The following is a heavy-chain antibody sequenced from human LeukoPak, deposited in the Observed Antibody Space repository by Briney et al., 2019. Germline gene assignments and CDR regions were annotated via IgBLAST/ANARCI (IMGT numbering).Heavy chain of an antibody. CDR1: GGSISSYY. V-gene: IGHV4-59*01. Sequence: SETLSLTCTVSGGSISSYYWSWIRQPPGKGLEWIGYIYYSGSTSYNPSLRSRVTISVDTSKNQFSLKRSSVTAADTAVYYCARETSQKGAHYMDVWGKGTTVTISS. J-gene: IGHJ6*03. CDR3: ARETSQKGAHYMDV. D-gene: IGHD3-16*01. CDR2: IYYSGST.